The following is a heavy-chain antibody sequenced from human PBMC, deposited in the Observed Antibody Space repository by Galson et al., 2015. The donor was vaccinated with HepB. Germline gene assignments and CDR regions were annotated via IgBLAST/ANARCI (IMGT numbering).Heavy chain of an antibody. CDR3: ARDEVMTTITTFDY. V-gene: IGHV3-7*01. D-gene: IGHD5-12*01. CDR2: IKQDGSEK. Sequence: SLRLSCAASGFTFSSYWMSWVRQAPGKGLEWVANIKQDGSEKNYVDSVEGRFTISRDNAKNSLYLQMNSLRVGDTAVYYCARDEVMTTITTFDYWAREPWSPSPQ. CDR1: GFTFSSYW. J-gene: IGHJ4*02.